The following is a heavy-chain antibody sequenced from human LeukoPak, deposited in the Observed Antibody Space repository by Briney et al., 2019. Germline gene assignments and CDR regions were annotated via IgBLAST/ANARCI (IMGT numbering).Heavy chain of an antibody. CDR2: IYYSGST. D-gene: IGHD3-10*01. V-gene: IGHV4-59*01. CDR1: GGSISSYY. J-gene: IGHJ4*02. CDR3: ARDRGFGELFRGYFDY. Sequence: PSETLSLTCTVSGGSISSYYWSWIRQPPGKGLEWIGYIYYSGSTNYNPSLKSRVTISVDTSKNQFSLKPSSVTAADTAVYYCARDRGFGELFRGYFDYWGQGTLVTVSS.